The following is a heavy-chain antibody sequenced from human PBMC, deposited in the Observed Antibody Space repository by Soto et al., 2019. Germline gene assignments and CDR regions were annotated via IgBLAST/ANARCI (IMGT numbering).Heavy chain of an antibody. D-gene: IGHD6-19*01. CDR2: ISYDGSNK. V-gene: IGHV3-30-3*01. Sequence: SLRLSCAASGFTFSSYAMHWVRQAPGKGLEWVAVISYDGSNKYYADSVKGRFTISRDNSKNTLYLQMNSLRAEDTAVYYCARGGIAVAGYYYGMDVWGQGTTVTVSS. CDR3: ARGGIAVAGYYYGMDV. J-gene: IGHJ6*02. CDR1: GFTFSSYA.